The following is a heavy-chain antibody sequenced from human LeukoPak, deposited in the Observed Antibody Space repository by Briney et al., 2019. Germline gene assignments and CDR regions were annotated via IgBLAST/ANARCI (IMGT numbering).Heavy chain of an antibody. CDR2: INPNSGGT. J-gene: IGHJ4*02. V-gene: IGHV1-2*02. D-gene: IGHD6-6*01. Sequence: ASVKVSCKASGYTFTGHYMHWVRQAPGQGLEWMGWINPNSGGTNYAQKFQGRVTMTGDTSISTAYMELSRLRSDDTAVYYCARVSVSVRVAARRFDYWGQGTLVTVSS. CDR3: ARVSVSVRVAARRFDY. CDR1: GYTFTGHY.